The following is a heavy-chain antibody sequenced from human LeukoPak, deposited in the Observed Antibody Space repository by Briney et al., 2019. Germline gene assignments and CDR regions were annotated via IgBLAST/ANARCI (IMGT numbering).Heavy chain of an antibody. D-gene: IGHD3-10*01. J-gene: IGHJ6*02. V-gene: IGHV3-23*01. Sequence: PGGSLRLSCAASGFTLSSYAMSWVRQAPGKGLEWVSAISGSGGSTYYADSVKGRFTISRDNSTNTLYLQMNSLTAEDTAVYYCAKSLGYYYGSGSYYRDYGMDVWGQGTTVTVSS. CDR2: ISGSGGST. CDR1: GFTLSSYA. CDR3: AKSLGYYYGSGSYYRDYGMDV.